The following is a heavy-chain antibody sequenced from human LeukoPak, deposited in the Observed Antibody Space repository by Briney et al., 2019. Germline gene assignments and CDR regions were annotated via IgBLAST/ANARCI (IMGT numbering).Heavy chain of an antibody. V-gene: IGHV1-3*01. J-gene: IGHJ5*02. CDR3: ARESVHGRRFDP. CDR2: INAGNGNT. Sequence: ASVKVSCKASGYTFTSCAVHWVRQAPGQRLEWMGWINAGNGNTKYSQKFQGRVTITRDTSASTVYMELSSLRSEDTAVYYCARESVHGRRFDPWGQGTLVTVSS. CDR1: GYTFTSCA. D-gene: IGHD4-17*01.